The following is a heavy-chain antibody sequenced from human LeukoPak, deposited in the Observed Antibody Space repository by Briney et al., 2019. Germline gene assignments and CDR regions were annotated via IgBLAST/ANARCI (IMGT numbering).Heavy chain of an antibody. CDR2: ISGGGEST. J-gene: IGHJ6*02. Sequence: GGSLRLSCAASGFTVSSNYMSWVRQAPGKGLEWVSAISGGGESTYYADSVKGRFTISRDNSKNTLYLQMNSLRAEDTAVYYCARARDYGGYYYGMDVWGQGTTVTVSS. D-gene: IGHD4-17*01. CDR1: GFTVSSNY. CDR3: ARARDYGGYYYGMDV. V-gene: IGHV3-66*01.